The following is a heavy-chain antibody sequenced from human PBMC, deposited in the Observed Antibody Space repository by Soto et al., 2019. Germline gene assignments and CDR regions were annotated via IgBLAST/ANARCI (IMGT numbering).Heavy chain of an antibody. J-gene: IGHJ4*02. V-gene: IGHV4-61*01. D-gene: IGHD3-3*01. CDR2: IYYSGST. CDR1: GGSVSSGSYY. CDR3: AGSELRFLVQGGEYYFDY. Sequence: KTSETLSLTCTVSGGSVSSGSYYWSWIRQPPGKGLEWIGYIYYSGSTNYNPSLKSRVTISVDTSKNQFSLKLSSVTAADTAVYYCAGSELRFLVQGGEYYFDYWGQGTLVTVSS.